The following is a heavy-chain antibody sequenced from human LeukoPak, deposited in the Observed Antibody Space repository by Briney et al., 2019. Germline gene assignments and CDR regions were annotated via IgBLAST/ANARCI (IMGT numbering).Heavy chain of an antibody. CDR3: ARDGDTARYYMDV. V-gene: IGHV1-46*01. CDR1: GYTFT. Sequence: ASVKVSCKASGYTFTIHWVRQAPGQGLEWMGIINPSGGSTSYAQKFQGRVTMTRDTSTSTVYMELSSLRSEDTAVYYCARDGDTARYYMDVWGKGTTVTISS. J-gene: IGHJ6*03. CDR2: INPSGGST. D-gene: IGHD5-18*01.